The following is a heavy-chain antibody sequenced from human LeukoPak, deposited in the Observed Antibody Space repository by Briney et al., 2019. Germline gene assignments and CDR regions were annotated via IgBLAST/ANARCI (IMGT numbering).Heavy chain of an antibody. Sequence: GGSLRLSCAASGFTVSSTYMSWARQAPGKGLEWVSVIYSGGKVYYIDSVKGRFTISRDTSKNTLYLQMNSLRVEDTAVYFCAGRHCSGGGCYFAGADPFDYWGQGTLATVSS. D-gene: IGHD2-15*01. CDR3: AGRHCSGGGCYFAGADPFDY. CDR1: GFTVSSTY. V-gene: IGHV3-53*01. J-gene: IGHJ4*02. CDR2: IYSGGKV.